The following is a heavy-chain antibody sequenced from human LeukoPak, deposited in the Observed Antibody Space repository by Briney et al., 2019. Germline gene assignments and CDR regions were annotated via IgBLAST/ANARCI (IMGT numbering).Heavy chain of an antibody. CDR1: GGTFSSYA. J-gene: IGHJ5*02. D-gene: IGHD1-26*01. CDR2: IIPIFGTA. V-gene: IGHV1-69*05. Sequence: VASVKVSCKASGGTFSSYAISWVRQAPGQGLEWMGGIIPIFGTANYAQKFQGRVTITTDESTSTAYMELSSLRSEDTAVYYCATNSGSYSPADPWGQGTLVTVSS. CDR3: ATNSGSYSPADP.